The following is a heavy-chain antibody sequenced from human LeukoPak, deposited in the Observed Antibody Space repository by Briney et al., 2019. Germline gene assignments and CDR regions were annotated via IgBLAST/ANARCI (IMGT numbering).Heavy chain of an antibody. D-gene: IGHD2-2*01. CDR2: IYYSGST. CDR3: ARDAGHQLSRRNYYAMDV. J-gene: IGHJ6*02. CDR1: GGSISSYY. V-gene: IGHV4-59*12. Sequence: SQTLSLTCTVSGGSISSYYWSWIRQPPGKGLEWIGYIYYSGSTNYNPSLKSRVTISVDTSKNQFSLKLSSVTAADTAVYYCARDAGHQLSRRNYYAMDVWGQGTTVTVSS.